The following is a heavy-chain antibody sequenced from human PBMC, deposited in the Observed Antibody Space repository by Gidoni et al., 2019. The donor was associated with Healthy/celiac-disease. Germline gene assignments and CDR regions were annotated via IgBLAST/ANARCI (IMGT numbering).Heavy chain of an antibody. V-gene: IGHV1-8*01. D-gene: IGHD3-22*01. CDR1: GYTFPRYH. Sequence: QVQLAQSGAEVKRHGASVTVSCTASGYTFPRYHIPWVRPATGQGLEWLGWRDPNSGSAGYAHRFQVRVTMTRNTSMCTTYMDLISLISEDTAVYYCARGLAYYDSSGYYPYWYFDLWGRGTLVTVSS. CDR3: ARGLAYYDSSGYYPYWYFDL. CDR2: RDPNSGSA. J-gene: IGHJ2*01.